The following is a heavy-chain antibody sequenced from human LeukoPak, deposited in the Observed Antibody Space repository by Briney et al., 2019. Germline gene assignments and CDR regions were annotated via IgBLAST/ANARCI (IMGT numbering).Heavy chain of an antibody. CDR1: GGSFNGYY. Sequence: PSETLSLTCAVYGGSFNGYYWSWIRQPPGKGLEWIGEINHSGSTNYNPSLKSRVTISVDTSKNQFSLKLSSVTAADTAVYYCASLLRSFDYWGQETLVTVSS. J-gene: IGHJ4*02. CDR2: INHSGST. V-gene: IGHV4-34*01. D-gene: IGHD5-12*01. CDR3: ASLLRSFDY.